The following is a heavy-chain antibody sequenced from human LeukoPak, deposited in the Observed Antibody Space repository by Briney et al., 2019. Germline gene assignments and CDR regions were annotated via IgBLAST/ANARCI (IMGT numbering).Heavy chain of an antibody. J-gene: IGHJ4*02. D-gene: IGHD3-9*01. CDR1: GYTFTSYD. CDR2: MNPNSGNT. V-gene: IGHV1-8*02. Sequence: ASVKVSCKASGYTFTSYDINWVRQATGQGLEWMGWMNPNSGNTGYAQKFQGRVSMTRNTSISTAYMELSSLRSEDTAAYYCARDILTGYGDYWGQGTLVTVSS. CDR3: ARDILTGYGDY.